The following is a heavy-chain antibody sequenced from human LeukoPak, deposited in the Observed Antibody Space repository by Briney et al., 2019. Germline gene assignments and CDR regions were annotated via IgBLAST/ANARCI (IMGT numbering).Heavy chain of an antibody. J-gene: IGHJ4*02. Sequence: ASVKVSCKASGYTFTGYYMNWVRQAPGQGLEWMGWINPNSGGTNYAQKFQGSVTMTRDTSSSTAYVELSRLRSDDTAVYYCARERQTTIFGVVIKMREFDFWGQGTLVTVSS. CDR2: INPNSGGT. V-gene: IGHV1-2*02. D-gene: IGHD3-3*01. CDR1: GYTFTGYY. CDR3: ARERQTTIFGVVIKMREFDF.